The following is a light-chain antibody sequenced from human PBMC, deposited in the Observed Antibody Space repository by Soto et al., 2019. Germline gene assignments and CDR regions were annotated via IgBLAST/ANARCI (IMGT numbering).Light chain of an antibody. V-gene: IGKV3-15*01. Sequence: EIVMTQSPATLSVSPGERGTLSCRASQSVSSNLAWYQQKPGQAPRLLIYGASTRATGIPDRFSGSGSGTEFTLTIRRLQSEDFAVYHCQQYNKWPLTFGGGTKVEIK. CDR3: QQYNKWPLT. J-gene: IGKJ4*01. CDR1: QSVSSN. CDR2: GAS.